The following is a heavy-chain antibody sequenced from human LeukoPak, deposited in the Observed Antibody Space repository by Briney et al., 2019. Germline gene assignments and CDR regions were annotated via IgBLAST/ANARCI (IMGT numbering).Heavy chain of an antibody. V-gene: IGHV4-59*01. CDR3: ARARDYYESSGYSY. Sequence: SETLSLTCTVSGGSIIGYYWSWIRQPPGKGLEWIGYIYYSGSTNYNPSLKSRVTISVDTSKNQFSLQLSSVTAADTAVYYCARARDYYESSGYSYWGQGTLVTVSS. CDR2: IYYSGST. D-gene: IGHD3-22*01. J-gene: IGHJ4*02. CDR1: GGSIIGYY.